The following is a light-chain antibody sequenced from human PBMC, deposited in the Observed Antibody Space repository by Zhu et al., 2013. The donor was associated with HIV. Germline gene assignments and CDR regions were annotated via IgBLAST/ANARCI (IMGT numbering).Light chain of an antibody. V-gene: IGLV2-14*01. CDR3: SSYTSRNTQV. CDR2: DVT. J-gene: IGLJ1*01. CDR1: SSNIGAGYD. Sequence: QSVLTQPPSVSGAPGQRVTISCTGSSSNIGAGYDVHWYQHHPGKAPKLMIYDVTNRPSGVSNRFSGSKSGNTASLTISGLQAEDEADYYCSSYTSRNTQVFGTGTKVTVL.